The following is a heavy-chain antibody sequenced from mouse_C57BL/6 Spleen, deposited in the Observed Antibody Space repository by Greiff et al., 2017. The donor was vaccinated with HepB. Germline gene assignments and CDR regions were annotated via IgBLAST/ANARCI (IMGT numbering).Heavy chain of an antibody. CDR2: IDPNSGGT. Sequence: VQLQQPGAELVKPGASVKLSCKASGYTFTSYWMHWVKQRPGRGLEWIGRIDPNSGGTKYNEKFKSKATLTVDKPSSTAYMQLSSLTSEDSAVYYCTRGKFGSSYENYFDYWGQGTTLTVSS. J-gene: IGHJ2*01. V-gene: IGHV1-72*01. CDR3: TRGKFGSSYENYFDY. CDR1: GYTFTSYW. D-gene: IGHD1-1*01.